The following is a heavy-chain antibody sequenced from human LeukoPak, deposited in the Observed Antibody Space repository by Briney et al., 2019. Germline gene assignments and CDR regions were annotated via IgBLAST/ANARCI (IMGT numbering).Heavy chain of an antibody. V-gene: IGHV4-34*01. CDR3: ARRSRGSWSSVTTVRGTDY. D-gene: IGHD3-10*01. CDR2: INHSGST. CDR1: GGSFSGYY. Sequence: PSETLSLTCAVYGGSFSGYYWSWIRQPPGKGLEWIGEINHSGSTNYNPSLKSRVTISVDTSKNQFSLKLSSVTAADTAVYYCARRSRGSWSSVTTVRGTDYWGQGTLVTVSS. J-gene: IGHJ4*02.